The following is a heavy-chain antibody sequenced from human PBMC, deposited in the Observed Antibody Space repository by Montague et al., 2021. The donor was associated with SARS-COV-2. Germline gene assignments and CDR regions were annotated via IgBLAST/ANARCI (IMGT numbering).Heavy chain of an antibody. CDR1: GFTFSAYA. D-gene: IGHD3-10*01. Sequence: SLRLSCAASGFTFSAYAMNWVRQAPGRGLEWVAGVSGGVGNTYYVDSVKGRFTISRDNSKKALYLQLNTLRPEDTAVYYCAKGMDRMVQGIIIWKNGDYFDYWGQGTLVAVSS. CDR3: AKGMDRMVQGIIIWKNGDYFDY. J-gene: IGHJ4*02. CDR2: VSGGVGNT. V-gene: IGHV3-23*01.